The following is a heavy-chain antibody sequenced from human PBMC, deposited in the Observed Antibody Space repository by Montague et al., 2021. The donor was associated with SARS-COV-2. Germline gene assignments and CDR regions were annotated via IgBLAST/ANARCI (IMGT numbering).Heavy chain of an antibody. V-gene: IGHV3-23*03. CDR2: IYSGGSST. CDR3: ANHGGLLRTFDWSY. CDR1: GFTFGSYA. Sequence: SLRLSCAASGFTFGSYAMSWVRQAPGKGLEWVSVIYSGGSSTYYADSVKGRFTISRDNSKNTLFPQMDNLRADDTAVYYCANHGGLLRTFDWSYWGQGTLVTVSS. J-gene: IGHJ4*02. D-gene: IGHD3-9*01.